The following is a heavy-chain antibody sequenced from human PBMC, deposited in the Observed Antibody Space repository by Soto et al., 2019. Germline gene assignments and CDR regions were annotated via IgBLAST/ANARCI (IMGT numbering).Heavy chain of an antibody. V-gene: IGHV1-18*01. CDR3: ATKYDRLGAFDF. Sequence: ASVKVSCKSSGYPFSSYGITWVRQAPGQGLEWMGWINTHNGKTDYVQRLQGRVTMTTDTSTTTGYMELRSLSSDDTAVYYCATKYDRLGAFDFWGQGTLVTV. CDR2: INTHNGKT. D-gene: IGHD3-16*01. CDR1: GYPFSSYG. J-gene: IGHJ3*01.